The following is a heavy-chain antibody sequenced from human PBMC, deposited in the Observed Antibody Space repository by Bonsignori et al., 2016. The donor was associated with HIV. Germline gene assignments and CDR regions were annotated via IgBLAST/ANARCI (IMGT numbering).Heavy chain of an antibody. V-gene: IGHV4-59*02. CDR3: AREPRGSTSWFDP. CDR2: VSYSGST. J-gene: IGHJ5*02. D-gene: IGHD3-10*01. Sequence: SETLSLTCTVSGDSVSSYYWSWIRQPPGKGLEWIGYVSYSGSTDYNPSLKSRVTISLDTSKNQFSLKLTSVTAADTAVYYCAREPRGSTSWFDPWGQGILVTVSS. CDR1: GDSVSSYY.